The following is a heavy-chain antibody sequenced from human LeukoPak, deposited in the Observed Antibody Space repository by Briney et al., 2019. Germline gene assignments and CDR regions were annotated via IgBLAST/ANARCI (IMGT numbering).Heavy chain of an antibody. Sequence: GGSLRLSCAVSGFAFGSEAMSWVRQSPARGLEWVASISPGGGTTYYADYVKGRFTISRDNSKNSLFVQMNNLRPEDSAVYYCARDGGTNSRYSIFDVWGQGAVVTVSS. V-gene: IGHV3-23*01. CDR3: ARDGGTNSRYSIFDV. J-gene: IGHJ3*01. D-gene: IGHD3-22*01. CDR1: GFAFGSEA. CDR2: ISPGGGTT.